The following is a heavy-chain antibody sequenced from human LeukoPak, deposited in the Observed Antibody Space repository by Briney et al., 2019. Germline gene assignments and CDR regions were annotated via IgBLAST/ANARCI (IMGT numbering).Heavy chain of an antibody. V-gene: IGHV3-74*01. CDR1: GFTFTSHW. Sequence: GGSLRLSCAASGFTFTSHWMHWVRQTPGKGLVWVSGIKNDGNDTAYADSVKGRFTISRDNAKNTLYLQMDSLRAEDTAVYYCARDMNPTVFDFWGQGTLVTVFS. CDR3: ARDMNPTVFDF. D-gene: IGHD3-16*01. CDR2: IKNDGNDT. J-gene: IGHJ4*02.